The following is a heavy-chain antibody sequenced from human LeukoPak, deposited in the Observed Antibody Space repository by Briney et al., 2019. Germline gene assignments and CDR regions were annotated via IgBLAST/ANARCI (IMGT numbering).Heavy chain of an antibody. CDR1: GGSFSGYY. Sequence: PSETLSLTCAVYGGSFSGYYWSWIRQPPGKGLEWIGEINHSGSTNYNPSLKSRVTISVDTSKNQFSLKLSSVTAADTAVYYCARGSEGRFGELPITNWFDPWGQGTLVTVSS. D-gene: IGHD3-10*01. CDR3: ARGSEGRFGELPITNWFDP. V-gene: IGHV4-34*01. CDR2: INHSGST. J-gene: IGHJ5*02.